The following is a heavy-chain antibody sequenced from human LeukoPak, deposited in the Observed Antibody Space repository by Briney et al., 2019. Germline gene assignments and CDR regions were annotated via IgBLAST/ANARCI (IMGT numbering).Heavy chain of an antibody. Sequence: GGSLRLSCAASGFTFSSYSMNWVRQAPGKGLEWVSSISSSSSYIYYADSVKGRFTISRDNAKNSLYLQMNSLRAEDTAVYYCAKWEGTRQFYFGYWGQGALVTVAS. CDR2: ISSSSSYI. J-gene: IGHJ4*02. CDR3: AKWEGTRQFYFGY. D-gene: IGHD1-26*01. V-gene: IGHV3-21*01. CDR1: GFTFSSYS.